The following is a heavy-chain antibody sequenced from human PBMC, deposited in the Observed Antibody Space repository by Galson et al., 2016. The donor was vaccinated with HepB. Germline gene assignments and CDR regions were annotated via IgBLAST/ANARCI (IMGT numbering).Heavy chain of an antibody. CDR2: IHPSDATR. CDR1: GDTFSNHY. V-gene: IGHV1-46*01. J-gene: IGHJ4*02. CDR3: AREIGGTSYFDS. D-gene: IGHD1-7*01. Sequence: SVKVSCKASGDTFSNHYLHYLHWVRQAPGQGLEWVGVIHPSDATRNYAQRFQGRVTMTRDTSTGTLYMELSSLRSDDTAVYFCAREIGGTSYFDSWGQGTLVTVSS.